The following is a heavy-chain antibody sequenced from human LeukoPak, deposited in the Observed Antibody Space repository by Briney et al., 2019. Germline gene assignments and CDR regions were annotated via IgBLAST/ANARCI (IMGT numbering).Heavy chain of an antibody. Sequence: PSETLSLTCTVSGGSISIYYWSWIRQPPGKGLEWIGYIYYSGSTNYNPSLKSRVTISVDTSKNQFSLKLSSVTAADTAVYYCVYGDYSIFDYWGQGTLVTVSS. CDR2: IYYSGST. CDR1: GGSISIYY. V-gene: IGHV4-59*01. D-gene: IGHD4-17*01. J-gene: IGHJ4*02. CDR3: VYGDYSIFDY.